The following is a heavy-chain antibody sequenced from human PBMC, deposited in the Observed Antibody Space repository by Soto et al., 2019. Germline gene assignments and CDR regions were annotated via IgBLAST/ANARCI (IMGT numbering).Heavy chain of an antibody. D-gene: IGHD2-15*01. CDR1: GGSISSYY. CDR2: IYYSGST. CDR3: ARMTGYCSGGSCYGQNWFDP. J-gene: IGHJ5*02. Sequence: SETLSLTCTVSGGSISSYYWSWIRQPPGKGLEWIGYIYYSGSTNYNPSLKSRVTISVDTSKNQFSLKLSSVTAADTAVYYCARMTGYCSGGSCYGQNWFDPWGQGTLVTVSS. V-gene: IGHV4-59*08.